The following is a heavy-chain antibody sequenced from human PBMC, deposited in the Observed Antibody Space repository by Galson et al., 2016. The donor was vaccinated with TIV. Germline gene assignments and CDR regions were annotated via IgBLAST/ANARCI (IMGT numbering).Heavy chain of an antibody. V-gene: IGHV4-59*11. J-gene: IGHJ4*02. CDR2: IYYSGST. D-gene: IGHD6-6*01. CDR1: GDSISPHY. CDR3: ARTAGAGIAARVLFDY. Sequence: ETLSLTCTVSGDSISPHYWNWIRQPPGKGLEWIGYIYYSGSTGYNPSLKSRVTISVETSKNQFSLKLTSVTAADTAVYFCARTAGAGIAARVLFDYWGQGTLVTVSS.